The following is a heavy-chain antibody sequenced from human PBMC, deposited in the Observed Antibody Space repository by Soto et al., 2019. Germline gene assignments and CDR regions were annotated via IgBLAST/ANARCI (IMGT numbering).Heavy chain of an antibody. CDR1: GFTFSNAW. CDR3: TTDNWNSQYYFDY. CDR2: IKSKTDGGTT. V-gene: IGHV3-15*07. D-gene: IGHD1-7*01. Sequence: GSLRLSCAASGFTFSNAWMNWVRQAPGKGLEWVGRIKSKTDGGTTDYAAPVKGRFTISRDDSKNTLYLQMNSLKTEDTAVYYCTTDNWNSQYYFDYWGQGTLVTVSS. J-gene: IGHJ4*02.